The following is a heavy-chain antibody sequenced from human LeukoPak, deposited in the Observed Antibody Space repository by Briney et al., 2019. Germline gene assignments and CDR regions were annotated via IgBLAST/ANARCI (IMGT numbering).Heavy chain of an antibody. CDR2: ISAYNGNT. CDR3: ARVSREWELDY. J-gene: IGHJ4*02. V-gene: IGHV1-18*04. Sequence: ASVKVSCKASGYTFTGYYMHWVRQAPGQGLEWMGWISAYNGNTNYAQKLQGRVTMTTDTSTSTAYMELRSLRSDDTAVYYCARVSREWELDYWGQGTLSPSPQ. CDR1: GYTFTGYY. D-gene: IGHD1-26*01.